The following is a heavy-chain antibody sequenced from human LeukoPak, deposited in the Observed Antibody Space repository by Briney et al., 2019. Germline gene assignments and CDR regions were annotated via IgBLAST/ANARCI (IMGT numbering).Heavy chain of an antibody. D-gene: IGHD3-10*01. CDR3: TKSRGPSYDHFFDS. J-gene: IGHJ4*02. Sequence: GGSLRLSCAASGFTFNSCGIHCVRQAPGKGLEWVAVISSDSSKIYYADSVKDRFTISRDNSENAAFLQMNSLRVEDTAVYYCTKSRGPSYDHFFDSWGQGTLVTVSS. V-gene: IGHV3-30*18. CDR2: ISSDSSKI. CDR1: GFTFNSCG.